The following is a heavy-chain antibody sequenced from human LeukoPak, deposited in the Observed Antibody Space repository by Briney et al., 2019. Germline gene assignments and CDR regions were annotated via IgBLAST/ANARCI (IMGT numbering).Heavy chain of an antibody. Sequence: GGSLRLSCAASGLTFRSYAMNWVRQAPGKGLEWVSAISGSGGSTYYADSVKGRFTISRDNAKNTLYLQMNSLRAEDTAVYYCARAHPVAGLFFDYWGQGTLVTVSS. D-gene: IGHD6-19*01. CDR3: ARAHPVAGLFFDY. V-gene: IGHV3-23*01. CDR2: ISGSGGST. J-gene: IGHJ4*02. CDR1: GLTFRSYA.